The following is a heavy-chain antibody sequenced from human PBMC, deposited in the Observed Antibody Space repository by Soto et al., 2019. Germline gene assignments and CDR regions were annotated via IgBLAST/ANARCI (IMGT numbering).Heavy chain of an antibody. D-gene: IGHD6-19*01. J-gene: IGHJ4*02. CDR1: GFPFSSYA. Sequence: EVQLLESGGGLVQPGGSLRLSCAASGFPFSSYAMSWVRQAPGKGLEWVSALSGSGGSTYYADSGKGRFTISRDNSKNTLYLQMNSLRAEDTAVYYCAKEAVAGTNFDYWGQGTLVTVSS. CDR2: LSGSGGST. V-gene: IGHV3-23*01. CDR3: AKEAVAGTNFDY.